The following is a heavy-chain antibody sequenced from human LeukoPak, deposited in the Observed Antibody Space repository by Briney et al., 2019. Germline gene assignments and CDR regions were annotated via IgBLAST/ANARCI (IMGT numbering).Heavy chain of an antibody. CDR3: AKVSPVVVVITGAFDI. CDR2: ISGSGGST. D-gene: IGHD3-22*01. J-gene: IGHJ3*02. V-gene: IGHV3-23*01. CDR1: GFTFSSYA. Sequence: GGSLSLSCAASGFTFSSYAMSWVRQAPGKGLEWVSAISGSGGSTYYADSVKGRFTISRDNSKNTLYLQMNSLRAEDTAVYYCAKVSPVVVVITGAFDIWGQGTMVTVSS.